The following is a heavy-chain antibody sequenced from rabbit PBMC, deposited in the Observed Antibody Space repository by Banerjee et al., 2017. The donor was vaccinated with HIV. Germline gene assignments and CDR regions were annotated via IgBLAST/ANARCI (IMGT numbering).Heavy chain of an antibody. CDR3: AREGSAWGEFNL. J-gene: IGHJ4*01. D-gene: IGHD4-1*01. CDR2: IDPVFGST. CDR1: GFDFSNYG. V-gene: IGHV1S39*01. Sequence: QEQLVESGGGLVTPGGNLTLTCKASGFDFSNYGVSWVRQAPGKGLEWIGYIDPVFGSTYYASWVNGRFTISKTSSTTVTLQMTSLTAADTATYFCAREGSAWGEFNLWGPGTLVTVS.